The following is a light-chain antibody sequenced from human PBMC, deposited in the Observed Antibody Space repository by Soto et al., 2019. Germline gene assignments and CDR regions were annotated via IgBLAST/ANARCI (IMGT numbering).Light chain of an antibody. CDR1: QSVGSY. J-gene: IGKJ1*01. CDR3: QQRTNWPRT. V-gene: IGKV3-11*01. CDR2: DAS. Sequence: DTVLTQSPATLSLSPGERATLSCRASQSVGSYLAWYQQKPGQSPRLLIYDASSRATGVPARFSGSGSGTDFTLTSSSLEPADFAVYYCQQRTNWPRTFGQGTKVEIK.